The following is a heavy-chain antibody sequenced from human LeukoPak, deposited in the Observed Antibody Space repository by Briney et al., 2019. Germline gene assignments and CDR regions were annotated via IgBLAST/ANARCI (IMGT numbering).Heavy chain of an antibody. CDR1: GGSIRNYY. V-gene: IGHV4-59*01. J-gene: IGHJ4*02. Sequence: SETLSLTCTVSGGSIRNYYWSWIRQPPGKGLEWIGYIYYSGSTNYNPSLRGRVTISVDTSKSQFSLKLSSVTAADTAVYYCATLMSPFDYWGQGTLVTVSS. CDR3: ATLMSPFDY. CDR2: IYYSGST.